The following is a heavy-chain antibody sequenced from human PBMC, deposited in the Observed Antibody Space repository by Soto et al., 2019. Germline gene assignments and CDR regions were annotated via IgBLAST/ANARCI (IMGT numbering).Heavy chain of an antibody. D-gene: IGHD2-8*02. CDR1: GVTVSTYG. V-gene: IGHV3-30*03. CDR2: ISRDGGTK. J-gene: IGHJ4*02. Sequence: GGSLRLSCAVSGVTVSTYGMHWVRQAPGKGLEWVAVISRDGGTKYYADSVKGRFTISRDNSRNTLFLEMNSLRGDDMAVYYCTGEVATGYWGQGTLVTVSS. CDR3: TGEVATGY.